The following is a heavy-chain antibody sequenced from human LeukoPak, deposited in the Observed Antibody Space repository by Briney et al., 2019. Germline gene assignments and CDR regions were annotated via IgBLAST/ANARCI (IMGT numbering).Heavy chain of an antibody. D-gene: IGHD3-22*01. J-gene: IGHJ3*02. CDR1: GGTFSSYA. V-gene: IGHV1-69*05. CDR3: ARGYYDSSGYYYYAFDI. CDR2: IIPIFGTA. Sequence: SVKVSCKASGGTFSSYAISWVRQAPGQGLEWMGGIIPIFGTANYAQKFQGRVTITTDESTSTAYMELSSLRPEDTAVYYCARGYYDSSGYYYYAFDIWGQGTMVAVSS.